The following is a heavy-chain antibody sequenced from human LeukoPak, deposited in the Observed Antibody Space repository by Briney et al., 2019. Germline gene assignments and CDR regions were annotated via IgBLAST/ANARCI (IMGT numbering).Heavy chain of an antibody. CDR3: ARDTSRRGRDSSGYPTGYFDY. J-gene: IGHJ4*02. CDR1: GGSIRSNYY. CDR2: IFYSGST. V-gene: IGHV4-39*07. D-gene: IGHD3-22*01. Sequence: PSETLSLTCTVSGGSIRSNYYWGWIRQPPGKGLEWIGYIFYSGSTYYSPSLKSRVTISLDTSRNQFSLKLTSVTAADTAVYYCARDTSRRGRDSSGYPTGYFDYWGQGTLVTVSS.